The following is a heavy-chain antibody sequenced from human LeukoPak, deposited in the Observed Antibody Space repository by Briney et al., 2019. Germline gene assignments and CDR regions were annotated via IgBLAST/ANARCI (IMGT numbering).Heavy chain of an antibody. D-gene: IGHD3-9*01. CDR2: ISSSSSTI. V-gene: IGHV3-48*04. J-gene: IGHJ4*02. CDR1: GFTFSSYS. Sequence: GGSLRLSCAASGFTFSSYSMNWVRQAPGKGLEWVSYISSSSSTIYYADSVKGRFTISRDNAKNSLYLQMNSLRAEDTALYYCAKGYDILTGYSPLDYWGQGTLVTVSS. CDR3: AKGYDILTGYSPLDY.